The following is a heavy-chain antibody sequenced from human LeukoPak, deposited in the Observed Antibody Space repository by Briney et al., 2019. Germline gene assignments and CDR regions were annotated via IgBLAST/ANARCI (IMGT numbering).Heavy chain of an antibody. J-gene: IGHJ4*02. D-gene: IGHD7-27*01. CDR2: ISSSSSYI. CDR3: ARGELGREVRFDY. CDR1: GFTFSSYS. Sequence: GGSLRLSCAASGFTFSSYSMNWVRQAPGKGLEWVSSISSSSSYIYYADSVKGRFTISRDNAKNSLYLQMNSLRAEDTAVYYCARGELGREVRFDYWGQGTLVTVSS. V-gene: IGHV3-21*01.